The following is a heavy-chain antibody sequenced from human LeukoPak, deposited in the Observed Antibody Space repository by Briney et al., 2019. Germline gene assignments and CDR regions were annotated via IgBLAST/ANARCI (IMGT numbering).Heavy chain of an antibody. CDR3: ARKSRRYYYYMDV. V-gene: IGHV4-61*02. CDR2: IYTSGST. Sequence: PSETLSLTCTVSGGSISSGSYYWSWIRQPAGKGLEWIGRIYTSGSTNYNPSLKSRVTISVDTSKNQFSLKLSSVTAADTAVYYCARKSRRYYYYMDVWGKGTTVTISS. CDR1: GGSISSGSYY. J-gene: IGHJ6*03. D-gene: IGHD4-17*01.